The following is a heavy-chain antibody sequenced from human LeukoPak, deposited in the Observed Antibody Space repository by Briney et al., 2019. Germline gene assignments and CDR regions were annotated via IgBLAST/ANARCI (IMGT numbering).Heavy chain of an antibody. V-gene: IGHV1-2*04. CDR3: ARALSLWSGYSYYYYGMDV. J-gene: IGHJ6*02. CDR1: GYTFTGYY. D-gene: IGHD3-3*01. CDR2: INPNSGGT. Sequence: ASVKVSYKASGYTFTGYYMHWVRQAPGQGLEWMGWINPNSGGTNYAQKFQGWVTMTRDTSISTAYMELSRLRSDDTAVYYCARALSLWSGYSYYYYGMDVWGQGTTVTVSS.